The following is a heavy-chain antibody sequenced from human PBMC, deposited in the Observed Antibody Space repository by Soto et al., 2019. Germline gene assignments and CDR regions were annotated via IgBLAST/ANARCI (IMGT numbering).Heavy chain of an antibody. D-gene: IGHD3-16*01. CDR1: GITFGDHA. CDR2: IRSKGYGGTT. V-gene: IGHV3-49*04. Sequence: SLRLSCTASGITFGDHAMSWVRQAPGKGLEWVGFIRSKGYGGTTDYAASVKGRFTISRDDSKSIAYLQMNSLRTEDTALYYCTRASSLDFDFWGQGTLVTVSS. CDR3: TRASSLDFDF. J-gene: IGHJ4*02.